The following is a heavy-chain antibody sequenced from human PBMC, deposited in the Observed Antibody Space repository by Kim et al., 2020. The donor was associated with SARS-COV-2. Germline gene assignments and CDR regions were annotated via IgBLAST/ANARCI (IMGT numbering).Heavy chain of an antibody. Sequence: SETLSLTCTVSGGSISSSSYYWGWIRQPPGKGLEWIGSMYYSGSAYYTPSLKSRVTISVDTSKNQFSLKLSSVTAADTAVYYCVRHRGQWLRNSFDYWGQGTLVTVSS. J-gene: IGHJ4*02. CDR3: VRHRGQWLRNSFDY. CDR2: MYYSGSA. V-gene: IGHV4-39*01. D-gene: IGHD5-12*01. CDR1: GGSISSSSYY.